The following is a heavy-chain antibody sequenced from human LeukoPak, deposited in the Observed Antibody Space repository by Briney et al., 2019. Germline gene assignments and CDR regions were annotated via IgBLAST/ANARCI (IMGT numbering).Heavy chain of an antibody. CDR1: GGSISSGDYY. CDR2: IYYSGST. Sequence: PSETLSLTCTVSGGSISSGDYYWSWIRQPPGKGLEWIGYIYYSGSTYYNPSLKSRVTISVDTSKNQFSLKLSSVAAADTAVYYCARVWFGESDNWFDPWGQGPQVTVSS. D-gene: IGHD3-10*01. V-gene: IGHV4-30-4*01. CDR3: ARVWFGESDNWFDP. J-gene: IGHJ5*02.